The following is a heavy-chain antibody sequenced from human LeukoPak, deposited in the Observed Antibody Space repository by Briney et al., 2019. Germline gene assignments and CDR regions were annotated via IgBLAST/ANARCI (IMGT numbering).Heavy chain of an antibody. V-gene: IGHV3-74*01. CDR2: INNDGSST. CDR3: ARTPYYYGMDV. CDR1: GFTSSYFW. J-gene: IGHJ6*02. Sequence: PGRSLRLSCAASGFTSSYFWMHWVRQAPGKGLVWVSRINNDGSSTSYADSVKGRFTIFRDNAKNTLSLQMNSLRAEDTAVYYCARTPYYYGMDVWGQGTTVTVSS.